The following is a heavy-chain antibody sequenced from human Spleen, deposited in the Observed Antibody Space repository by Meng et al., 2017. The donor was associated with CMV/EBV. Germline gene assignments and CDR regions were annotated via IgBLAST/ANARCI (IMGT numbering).Heavy chain of an antibody. CDR2: IWYDGSNE. D-gene: IGHD4-11*01. V-gene: IGHV3-33*06. CDR3: AKDGSRYSNPFDY. J-gene: IGHJ4*02. Sequence: GESLKISCAASGFTFSSYAMHWVRQAPGKGLEWVAVIWYDGSNEYYADSVKGRFTISRDNSKNTLYLQMNSLRAEDTAVYYCAKDGSRYSNPFDYWGQGTLVTVSS. CDR1: GFTFSSYA.